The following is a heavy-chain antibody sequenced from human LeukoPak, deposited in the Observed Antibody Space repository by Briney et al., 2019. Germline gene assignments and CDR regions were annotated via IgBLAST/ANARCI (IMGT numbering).Heavy chain of an antibody. CDR2: TRNKANSYTT. Sequence: PGGSLRLSCAASGFTLSDHYMDWVRQAPGKGLEWVGRTRNKANSYTTEYAASVKGRFTISRDDSKNSLYLQMNSLKTEDTAVYYCASLYGSGKRWVDPWGQGTLVTVSS. CDR3: ASLYGSGKRWVDP. D-gene: IGHD3-10*01. CDR1: GFTLSDHY. V-gene: IGHV3-72*01. J-gene: IGHJ5*02.